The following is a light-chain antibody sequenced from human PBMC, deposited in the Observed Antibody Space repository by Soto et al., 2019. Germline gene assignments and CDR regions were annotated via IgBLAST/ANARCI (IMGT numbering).Light chain of an antibody. CDR2: GAS. V-gene: IGKV3-15*01. CDR3: QHYYNWPRT. J-gene: IGKJ1*01. Sequence: TQSPGTLSLSPGKRATLSCRASQSVSLLTAETWPLISGASSRATGIPGRFSGSGSGTEFTLTISSLQSEDFAVYYCQHYYNWPRTFGQGTKVDIK. CDR1: QSVS.